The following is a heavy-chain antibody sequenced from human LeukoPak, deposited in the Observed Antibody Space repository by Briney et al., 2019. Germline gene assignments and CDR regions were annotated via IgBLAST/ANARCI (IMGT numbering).Heavy chain of an antibody. Sequence: ASVNVSCTASGYTFTSYAISWVRQAPGQGLEWMGWISAYNGNAKYPQKLQGRVTMTTDTSTSTAYMELRSLRSDDTAVYYCARYHSISGHYYFDYWGQGTLVTVSS. CDR3: ARYHSISGHYYFDY. V-gene: IGHV1-18*01. D-gene: IGHD3-22*01. CDR1: GYTFTSYA. J-gene: IGHJ4*02. CDR2: ISAYNGNA.